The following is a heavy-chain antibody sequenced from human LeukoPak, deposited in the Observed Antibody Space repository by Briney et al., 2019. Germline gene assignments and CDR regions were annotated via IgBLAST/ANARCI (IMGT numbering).Heavy chain of an antibody. CDR3: ARGGYPGPFDY. D-gene: IGHD5-18*01. J-gene: IGHJ4*02. CDR1: GGSFSGYY. CDR2: INHSGST. V-gene: IGHV4-34*01. Sequence: SETLSLTCAVYGGSFSGYYWSWIRQPPGKGLEWIGEINHSGSTNYNPSLKSRVTISVDTSKNQFSLKLSSVTAADTAVYYCARGGYPGPFDYWGQGTLVTVSS.